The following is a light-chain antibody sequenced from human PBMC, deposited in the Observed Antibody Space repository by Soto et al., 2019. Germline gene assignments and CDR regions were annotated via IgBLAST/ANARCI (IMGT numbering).Light chain of an antibody. CDR2: GAS. Sequence: EIVLTQSPGTLSLSPGERATLSCRASLSVSSSYLAWYQQKPGQAPRLLIYGASNRATGIPDRFSGSGPGTDFTLTICRLEPEDFAVYYCQQYGSSPTWTFGQGTKVEIK. V-gene: IGKV3-20*01. CDR1: LSVSSSY. J-gene: IGKJ1*01. CDR3: QQYGSSPTWT.